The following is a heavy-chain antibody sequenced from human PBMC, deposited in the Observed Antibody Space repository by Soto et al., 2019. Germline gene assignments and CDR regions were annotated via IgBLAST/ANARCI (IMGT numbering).Heavy chain of an antibody. CDR3: ARGVAGSGFDL. CDR1: GDSVSSNTAA. Sequence: SQTLSLTCAISGDSVSSNTAAWNWIRSSPSRGLEWLGRTCYRSNRRHDYAVSVKSRITVNPDTSKNHYSLQLNSVTPDDTAVYYCARGVAGSGFDLWGQGTLVTVSS. D-gene: IGHD6-19*01. CDR2: TCYRSNRRH. V-gene: IGHV6-1*01. J-gene: IGHJ4*02.